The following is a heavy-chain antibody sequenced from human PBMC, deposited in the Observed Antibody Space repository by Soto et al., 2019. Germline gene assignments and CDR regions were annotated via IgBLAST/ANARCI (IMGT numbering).Heavy chain of an antibody. CDR2: IYYRGST. CDR1: GGSISSGGYD. CDR3: ARDCSGGSCYSAVGAFDI. Sequence: TLLLTCTVSGGSISSGGYDWSWIRQHPGKGLEWIGYIYYRGSTYYNPSLKSRVTISVDTSKNQFSLKLSSVTAADTAVYYCARDCSGGSCYSAVGAFDIWGQGTMVT. V-gene: IGHV4-31*03. D-gene: IGHD2-15*01. J-gene: IGHJ3*02.